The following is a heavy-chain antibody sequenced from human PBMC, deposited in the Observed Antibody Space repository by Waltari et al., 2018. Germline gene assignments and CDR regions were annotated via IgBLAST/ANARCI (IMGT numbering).Heavy chain of an antibody. D-gene: IGHD4-17*01. CDR2: MSHEGYA. Sequence: QVQLQESGPGLVQPSGTLSLTCAVSGDYITGSHWWTWVRQPPGKGLEWIGEMSHEGYANYNPSLKSRVTMSVDTSQNQFSLRLTSVTAADTAIYYCARESRVTSGPGDLIDVWGKGTMVSVS. V-gene: IGHV4-4*02. J-gene: IGHJ6*03. CDR3: ARESRVTSGPGDLIDV. CDR1: GDYITGSHW.